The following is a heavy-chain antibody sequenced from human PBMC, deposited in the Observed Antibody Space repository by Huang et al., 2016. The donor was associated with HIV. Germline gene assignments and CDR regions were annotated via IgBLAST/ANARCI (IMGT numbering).Heavy chain of an antibody. CDR3: AKESRWFSDFDH. CDR2: NLYEGRSQ. J-gene: IGHJ4*02. Sequence: QVHLVESGGGVVQPGGSLRLSCAASGFKLSGFGMHWVRQAPGKGWEGGAGNLYEGRSQFDTDSVKGRFTISRDNSDNTLSLQMKGLRPDDTAVYYCAKESRWFSDFDHWGQGVLVSVSS. V-gene: IGHV3-30*18. CDR1: GFKLSGFG. D-gene: IGHD2-15*01.